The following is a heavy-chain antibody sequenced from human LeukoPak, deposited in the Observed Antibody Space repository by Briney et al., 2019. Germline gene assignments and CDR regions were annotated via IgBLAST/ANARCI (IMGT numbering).Heavy chain of an antibody. D-gene: IGHD2-15*01. V-gene: IGHV4-39*07. CDR3: ARGYCSGGSCYSSYPWFDY. Sequence: PSETLSLTCTVSGGSISSSSYSWGWIRQPPGKGLEWIGNIYYSGSINYNPSLKSRVTMSVDTSKNQFSLKLSSVTAADTAIYYCARGYCSGGSCYSSYPWFDYWGQGTLVTVSS. J-gene: IGHJ4*02. CDR1: GGSISSSSYS. CDR2: IYYSGSI.